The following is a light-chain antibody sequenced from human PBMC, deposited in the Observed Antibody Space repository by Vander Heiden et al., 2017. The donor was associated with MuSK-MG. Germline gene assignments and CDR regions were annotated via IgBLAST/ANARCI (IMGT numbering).Light chain of an antibody. CDR3: AAWDDSLNGVV. J-gene: IGLJ2*01. CDR2: RNN. Sequence: QSVLTQPPSASGTPGQRVTISCSGSSSNIGSNTVNWYQQLPGTAPKLLIVRNNQRPSGVPDRFSGSKSGTSASLAISGLQSEDEADYYCAAWDDSLNGVVFGGGTKLTVL. V-gene: IGLV1-44*01. CDR1: SSNIGSNT.